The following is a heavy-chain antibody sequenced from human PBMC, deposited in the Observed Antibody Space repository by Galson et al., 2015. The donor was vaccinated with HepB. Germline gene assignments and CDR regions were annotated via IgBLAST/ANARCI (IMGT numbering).Heavy chain of an antibody. CDR2: ILPDGSMN. CDR3: ARGGFHRTLDN. Sequence: SLRLSCAASGFTFNDYTLHWVRQAPGQGLEWITFILPDGSMNSSADPVKGRFTVSRDNSRHTLFLQMNSLRPEDTAVYYCARGGFHRTLDNWGQGALVTVSS. J-gene: IGHJ4*02. V-gene: IGHV3-30*01. CDR1: GFTFNDYT.